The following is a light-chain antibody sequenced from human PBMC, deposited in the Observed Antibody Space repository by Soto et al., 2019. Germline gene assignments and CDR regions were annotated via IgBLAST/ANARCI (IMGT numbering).Light chain of an antibody. V-gene: IGLV2-11*01. J-gene: IGLJ1*01. CDR3: CSYAGRSTFGV. Sequence: QSVLTQPRSVSGSPGQSVTISCTGTSSDVGGYNYVSWYQQHPGKAPKLMIYDVTKRPSGVPDRFSGSKSGNRASLTISGLQAEDEADYYCCSYAGRSTFGVFGTGTKV. CDR2: DVT. CDR1: SSDVGGYNY.